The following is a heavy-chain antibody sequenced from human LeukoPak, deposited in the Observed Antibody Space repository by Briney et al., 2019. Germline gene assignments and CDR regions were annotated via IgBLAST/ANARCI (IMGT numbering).Heavy chain of an antibody. CDR1: GFTFDDYA. CDR2: ISWNSGSI. Sequence: GGSLRLSCAASGFTFDDYAMHWVRQAPGKGLEWVSGISWNSGSIGYADSVKGRFTISRDNAKNSLYLQMNSLRAEDTALYYCAKDIGDWGQGTLVTVSS. V-gene: IGHV3-9*01. CDR3: AKDIGD. J-gene: IGHJ4*02.